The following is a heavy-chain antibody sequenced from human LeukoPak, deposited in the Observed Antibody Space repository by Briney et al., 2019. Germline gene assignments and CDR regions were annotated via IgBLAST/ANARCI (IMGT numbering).Heavy chain of an antibody. J-gene: IGHJ4*02. CDR3: ARGWAYFDY. Sequence: SETLSLTCTVSGGSLSSDNFYWSWIRQPPGKGLEWVGNIYYTGNTNYNPSLKSRVTISVDTSKNQFSLKLSSVTAADTAVYYCARGWAYFDYWGQGTLVTVSS. CDR2: IYYTGNT. D-gene: IGHD3-16*01. V-gene: IGHV4-61*01. CDR1: GGSLSSDNFY.